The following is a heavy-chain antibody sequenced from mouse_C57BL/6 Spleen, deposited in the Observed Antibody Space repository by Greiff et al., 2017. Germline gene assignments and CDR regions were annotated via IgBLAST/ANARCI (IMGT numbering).Heavy chain of an antibody. CDR2: IYPGDGDT. CDR3: ARRGYGPPGGYFDV. V-gene: IGHV1-80*01. D-gene: IGHD1-2*01. CDR1: GYAFSSYW. Sequence: VQLQQSGAELVKPGASVKISCKASGYAFSSYWMNWVKQRPGKGLEWIGQIYPGDGDTNYNGKFKGKATLTADKSSSTAYMQLSSLTSEDSAVYFCARRGYGPPGGYFDVWGTGTTVTVSS. J-gene: IGHJ1*03.